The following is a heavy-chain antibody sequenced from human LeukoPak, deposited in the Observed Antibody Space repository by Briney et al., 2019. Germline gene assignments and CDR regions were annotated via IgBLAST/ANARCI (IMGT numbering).Heavy chain of an antibody. Sequence: PGGSLRLSCAASGFTFSSYGMHWVRQVPGKGLEWVAVIWYDGNKKNYGDSVKGRFTISRDNSKNTLYLQMNSLRAEDTAVYYCARPQGTYYYDSSGYSPGSWDYWGQGTLVTVSS. J-gene: IGHJ4*02. CDR2: IWYDGNKK. V-gene: IGHV3-33*01. CDR1: GFTFSSYG. D-gene: IGHD3-22*01. CDR3: ARPQGTYYYDSSGYSPGSWDY.